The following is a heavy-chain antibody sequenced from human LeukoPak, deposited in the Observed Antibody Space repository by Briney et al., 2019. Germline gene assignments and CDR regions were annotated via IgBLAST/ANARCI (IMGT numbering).Heavy chain of an antibody. CDR2: IYYSGST. CDR1: GGSVSSYY. D-gene: IGHD4-17*01. J-gene: IGHJ5*02. CDR3: ARGGDYANWFDP. V-gene: IGHV4-59*08. Sequence: SETLSLTCTVSGGSVSSYYWSWIRQPPGKGLEWIGYIYYSGSTNYNPSLKSRVTISVDTSKNQFSLKLSSVTAADTAVYYCARGGDYANWFDPWGQGTLVTVSS.